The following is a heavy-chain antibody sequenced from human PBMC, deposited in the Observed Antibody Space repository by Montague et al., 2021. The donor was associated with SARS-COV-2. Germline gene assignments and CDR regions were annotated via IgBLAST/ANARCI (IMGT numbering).Heavy chain of an antibody. D-gene: IGHD1-26*01. J-gene: IGHJ4*02. CDR2: TYYRSGWSN. V-gene: IGHV6-1*01. Sequence: CAISGDSVSSNSATWHWIRQSPSRGLEWLGRTYYRSGWSNDYAVSVRSRIIINPDTSTNQFSLQLSSVTPEDTAVYFCARERWAVGVSFDYWGQGTLVTVSS. CDR1: GDSVSSNSAT. CDR3: ARERWAVGVSFDY.